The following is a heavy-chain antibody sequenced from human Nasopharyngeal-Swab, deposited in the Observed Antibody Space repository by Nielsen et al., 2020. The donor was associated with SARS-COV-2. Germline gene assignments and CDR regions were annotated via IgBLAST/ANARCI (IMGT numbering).Heavy chain of an antibody. V-gene: IGHV3-33*01. Sequence: LSLTCAASGFPFSSYGMHWVRQAPGKGLEWVAVIWYDGSNKYYADSVKGRFTISRDNSKNTLYLQMNSLRAEDTAVYYCASLRFLEWLVFPPLDADAFDIWGQGTMVTVSS. J-gene: IGHJ3*02. D-gene: IGHD3-3*01. CDR2: IWYDGSNK. CDR3: ASLRFLEWLVFPPLDADAFDI. CDR1: GFPFSSYG.